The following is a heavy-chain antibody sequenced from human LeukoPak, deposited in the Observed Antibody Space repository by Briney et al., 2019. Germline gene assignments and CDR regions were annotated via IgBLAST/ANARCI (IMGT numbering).Heavy chain of an antibody. CDR1: RVSIISSDYH. V-gene: IGHV4-39*01. CDR3: ARHCCSGPAKRVFDI. Sequence: SETLSLACTVSRVSIISSDYHWGWVRQPPGKGLEWIGTISYSGNTDYNPSLRSRLTISVDTSNNQFSLRLGSVTAADTAVYHCARHCCSGPAKRVFDIWGQGTMVTVSS. D-gene: IGHD2-15*01. J-gene: IGHJ3*02. CDR2: ISYSGNT.